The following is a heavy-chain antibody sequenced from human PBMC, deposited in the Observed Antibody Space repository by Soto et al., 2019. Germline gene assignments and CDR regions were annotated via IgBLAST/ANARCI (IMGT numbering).Heavy chain of an antibody. CDR3: ARPMVRGDWYFDL. CDR2: INPSGGST. J-gene: IGHJ2*01. CDR1: GYTFTSSD. V-gene: IGHV1-46*01. D-gene: IGHD3-10*01. Sequence: ASVKVSCTASGYTFTSSDMHWVRQAPGQGLEWMGIINPSGGSTSYAQKFQGRVTMTRDTSTSTVYMELSSLRSEDTAVYYCARPMVRGDWYFDLWGRGTLVTVSS.